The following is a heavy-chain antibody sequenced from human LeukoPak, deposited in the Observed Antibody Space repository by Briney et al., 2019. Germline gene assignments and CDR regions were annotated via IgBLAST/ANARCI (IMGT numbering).Heavy chain of an antibody. J-gene: IGHJ1*01. CDR2: LIPTFGST. Sequence: GASVKVSCKASGYTFTSYGISWVRQAPGQGLEWMGRLIPTFGSTNYAQKFQGRVTITTDESTTTAYMEVSSLTSEDTAVHYCAGETLAPSGVKYFHHWGQGTLVTVSS. D-gene: IGHD6-13*01. V-gene: IGHV1-69*05. CDR1: GYTFTSYG. CDR3: AGETLAPSGVKYFHH.